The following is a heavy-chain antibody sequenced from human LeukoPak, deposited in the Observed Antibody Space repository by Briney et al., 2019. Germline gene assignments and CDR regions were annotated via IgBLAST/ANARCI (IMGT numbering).Heavy chain of an antibody. Sequence: SGTLSLTCGVSGGSISGTNWWSWVRQPPGQGLEWIGEISLRGLTNYNPSLRSRLTMSLDESNNQVSLNLTSVTAADTAVYYWSRESGPSSPFGFWGQGTLVSVHS. D-gene: IGHD1-26*01. CDR1: GGSISGTNW. J-gene: IGHJ4*02. CDR2: ISLRGLT. CDR3: SRESGPSSPFGF. V-gene: IGHV4-4*02.